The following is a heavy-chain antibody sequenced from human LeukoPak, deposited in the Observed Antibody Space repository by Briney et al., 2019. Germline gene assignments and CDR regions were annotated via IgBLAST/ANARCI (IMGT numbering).Heavy chain of an antibody. J-gene: IGHJ5*02. D-gene: IGHD6-19*01. CDR2: IYTSGST. Sequence: PSQTLSLTCTVSGGSISSGSYYWSWVRQPAGKGLEWIGRIYTSGSTNYNPSLKSRVTISVDTSKNQFSLKLSSVTAADTAVYYCAREAHSSGWSWGQETLVTVSS. V-gene: IGHV4-61*02. CDR3: AREAHSSGWS. CDR1: GGSISSGSYY.